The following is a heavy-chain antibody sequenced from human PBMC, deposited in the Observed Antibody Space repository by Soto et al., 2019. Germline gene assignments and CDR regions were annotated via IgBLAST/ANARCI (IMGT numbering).Heavy chain of an antibody. J-gene: IGHJ4*02. V-gene: IGHV3-15*07. CDR3: TTDVLGSYYDSSGYYGNYFDY. Sequence: GGSLRLSCAASGFTFSNAWMNWVRQAPGKGLEWVGRIKSKTDGGTTDYAEPVTVRFTIPRDDSKNTQYLQMNSLKTEDTAVYYCTTDVLGSYYDSSGYYGNYFDYWGQGTLVTVSS. CDR2: IKSKTDGGTT. D-gene: IGHD3-22*01. CDR1: GFTFSNAW.